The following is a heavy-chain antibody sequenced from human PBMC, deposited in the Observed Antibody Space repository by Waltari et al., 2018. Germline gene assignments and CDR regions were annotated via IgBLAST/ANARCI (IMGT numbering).Heavy chain of an antibody. J-gene: IGHJ4*02. CDR1: GYTFTDYY. V-gene: IGHV1-2*06. Sequence: QVQLVQSGAEVKKPGASVKVSCQASGYTFTDYYMSWVRQAPGQGLEWMGRMNPNTGGASSAQKFQGRVTMTRDTSISTLYMELSSLKSDDTAVYYGARGGGDYGTFDYWGQGTLVTVSS. CDR3: ARGGGDYGTFDY. CDR2: MNPNTGGA. D-gene: IGHD4-17*01.